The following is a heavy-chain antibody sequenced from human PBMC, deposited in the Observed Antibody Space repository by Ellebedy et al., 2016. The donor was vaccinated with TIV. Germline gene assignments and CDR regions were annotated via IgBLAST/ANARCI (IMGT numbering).Heavy chain of an antibody. Sequence: GESLKISCAASGFTFSSYSMNWVRQAPGKGLEWVSSISSSSSYIYYADSVKGRFTISRDNAKNSLYLQMNSLRAEDTAVYYCARDTDSSGYYGVWGQGTLVTVSS. CDR1: GFTFSSYS. D-gene: IGHD3-22*01. V-gene: IGHV3-21*01. CDR2: ISSSSSYI. J-gene: IGHJ4*02. CDR3: ARDTDSSGYYGV.